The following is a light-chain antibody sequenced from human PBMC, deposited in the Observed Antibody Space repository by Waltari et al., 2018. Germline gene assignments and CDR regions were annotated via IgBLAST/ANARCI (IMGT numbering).Light chain of an antibody. Sequence: QSLLTQPPSASGTPGQRVTIPCSGSSSDIGGNFVYWYQQLPGTAPRLLIYKTNQRPSGVPDQFSASKSGTSASLAISGLRSEDEADYYCASWHDSLSGPVFGTGTRVTVL. CDR3: ASWHDSLSGPV. J-gene: IGLJ1*01. CDR2: KTN. V-gene: IGLV1-47*01. CDR1: SSDIGGNF.